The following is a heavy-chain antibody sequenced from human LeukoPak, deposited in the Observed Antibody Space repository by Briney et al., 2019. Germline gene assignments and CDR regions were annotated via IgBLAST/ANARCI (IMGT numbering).Heavy chain of an antibody. CDR2: IYTSGST. D-gene: IGHD3-10*01. J-gene: IGHJ5*02. V-gene: IGHV4-61*02. Sequence: PSQTLSLTCTVSGGSISSGSYYWNWIRQPAGKGLEWIGRIYTSGSTNYNPSLKSRVTISVDTSKNQFSLKLSSVTAADTAVYYCAREGLNMVRGVIPKEAWGWFDPWGQGTLVTVSS. CDR3: AREGLNMVRGVIPKEAWGWFDP. CDR1: GGSISSGSYY.